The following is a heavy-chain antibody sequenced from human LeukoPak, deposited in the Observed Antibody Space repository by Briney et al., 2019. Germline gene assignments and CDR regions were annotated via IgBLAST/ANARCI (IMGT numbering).Heavy chain of an antibody. D-gene: IGHD3-22*01. CDR3: ATLGTYYSDNSGYDKYYYGVGV. CDR1: GVSINSSSFY. Sequence: KPSETLSLTCTVSGVSINSSSFYWGWIRQSPGKGLEWIVCLYYSGTTYYNPSLRSRVTMSVDTSKNQFSLRLSSVAAADTAVYYCATLGTYYSDNSGYDKYYYGVGVWGQGTTVTVSS. J-gene: IGHJ6*02. V-gene: IGHV4-39*07. CDR2: LYYSGTT.